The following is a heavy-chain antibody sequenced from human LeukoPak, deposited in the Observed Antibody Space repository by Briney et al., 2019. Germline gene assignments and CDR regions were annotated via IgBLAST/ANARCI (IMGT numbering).Heavy chain of an antibody. V-gene: IGHV4-38-2*01. J-gene: IGHJ4*02. CDR3: ARILGPQSSTYYDFWSGYYFDY. Sequence: SETLSLTCAVSGYSISSGYYWGWIRQPPGKGLEWIGSIYHSGSTYYNPSLKSRVPISVDTSKNQFSLKLSSVTAADTAVYHCARILGPQSSTYYDFWSGYYFDYWGQGTLVTVSS. D-gene: IGHD3-3*01. CDR1: GYSISSGYY. CDR2: IYHSGST.